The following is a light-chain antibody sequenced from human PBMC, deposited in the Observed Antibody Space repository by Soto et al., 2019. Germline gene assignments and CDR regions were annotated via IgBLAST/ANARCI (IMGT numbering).Light chain of an antibody. J-gene: IGKJ1*01. CDR3: HRYGRSHAK. Sequence: EIVLTQSPGTLSLSPGERATLSCRASQSVSSSFLAWYQQKPGQAPRLLIYGASSRATGIPDRFGGSGSGTDFTLTISRLEPEDFVVYYSHRYGRSHAKFGKGTKADI. V-gene: IGKV3-20*01. CDR1: QSVSSSF. CDR2: GAS.